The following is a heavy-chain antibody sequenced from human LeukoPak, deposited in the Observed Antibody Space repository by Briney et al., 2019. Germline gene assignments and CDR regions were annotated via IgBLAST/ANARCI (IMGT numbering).Heavy chain of an antibody. Sequence: HPGGSLRLSCAASGFAFIRFAMTWGRHLPGKGLDWVSTISGNGHQTYYGDSVKGRFSVTRDNSKNILYLQMDSLRADDSALYYCAKDANYYDSSGFFIPFDYSGERTLVTVSS. CDR3: AKDANYYDSSGFFIPFDY. V-gene: IGHV3-23*01. CDR1: GFAFIRFA. CDR2: ISGNGHQT. D-gene: IGHD3-22*01. J-gene: IGHJ4*02.